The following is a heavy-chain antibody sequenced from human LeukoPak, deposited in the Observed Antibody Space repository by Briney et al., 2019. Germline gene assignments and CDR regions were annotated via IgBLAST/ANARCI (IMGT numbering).Heavy chain of an antibody. D-gene: IGHD4-23*01. J-gene: IGHJ2*01. Sequence: ASVKVSCKASGYTFTSYYMHWVRQAPAQGLEWMGIINPGGGSTSYAQKFQGRVTMTRDTSTSTVYMELSSLRSEDTAVYYCARVGPSYGGNSVGWYFDLWGRGTLVTVSS. CDR1: GYTFTSYY. CDR2: INPGGGST. CDR3: ARVGPSYGGNSVGWYFDL. V-gene: IGHV1-46*01.